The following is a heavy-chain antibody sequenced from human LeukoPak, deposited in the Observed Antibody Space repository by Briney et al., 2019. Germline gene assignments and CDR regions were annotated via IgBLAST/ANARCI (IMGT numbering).Heavy chain of an antibody. CDR3: AKDRGTYYYDSSTAFDI. J-gene: IGHJ3*02. Sequence: GGSLRLSCAASGFTFSSYAMSWVRQAPGKGLEWVSAISGSGGSTYYADSVKGRFTISRDNFKNTLYLQMNSLRAEDTAVYYCAKDRGTYYYDSSTAFDIWGQGTMVTVSS. CDR1: GFTFSSYA. CDR2: ISGSGGST. V-gene: IGHV3-23*01. D-gene: IGHD3-22*01.